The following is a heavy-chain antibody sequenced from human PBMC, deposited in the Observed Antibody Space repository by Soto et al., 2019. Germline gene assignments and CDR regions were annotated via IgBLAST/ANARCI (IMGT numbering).Heavy chain of an antibody. CDR2: INPNSDHT. CDR3: ARGQVVNFDNWFDP. Sequence: QIQLLQSGAEVKRPGTSVKVSCQASGYTFTTYGIIWVRQAPGQGLEWMGWINPNSDHTNYAQNLQDRATMTTDTSTSTAYMELRILRSDDTAVYFCARGQVVNFDNWFDPWGQGTLVTVSS. CDR1: GYTFTTYG. V-gene: IGHV1-18*01. D-gene: IGHD1-20*01. J-gene: IGHJ5*02.